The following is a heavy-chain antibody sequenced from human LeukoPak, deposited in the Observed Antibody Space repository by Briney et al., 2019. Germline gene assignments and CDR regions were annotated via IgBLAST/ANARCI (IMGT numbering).Heavy chain of an antibody. CDR1: GGTFSSYA. CDR3: ACAYGSGWYEPVEYFQH. Sequence: GASVKVSCKASGGTFSSYAISLVRQAPGQGLEWMGRIIPIFGTANYAQKFQGRVTITTDESTSTAYMELSSLRSEDTAVYYCACAYGSGWYEPVEYFQHWGQGTLVTVSS. V-gene: IGHV1-69*05. D-gene: IGHD6-19*01. J-gene: IGHJ1*01. CDR2: IIPIFGTA.